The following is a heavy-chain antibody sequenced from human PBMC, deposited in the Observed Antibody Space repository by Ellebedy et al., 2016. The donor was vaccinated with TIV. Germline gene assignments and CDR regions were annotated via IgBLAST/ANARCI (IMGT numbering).Heavy chain of an antibody. CDR3: AKDLGRWLQFFDY. D-gene: IGHD5-24*01. Sequence: GGSLRLSCTASGFTFSSYGVHWVRQAPGKGLEWVAGMLYDGSDEYYADSVKGRFTISRDNSKNTLYLQMNSLRAEDTAAYYCAKDLGRWLQFFDYWGQGILVTVSS. J-gene: IGHJ4*02. CDR2: MLYDGSDE. V-gene: IGHV3-30*18. CDR1: GFTFSSYG.